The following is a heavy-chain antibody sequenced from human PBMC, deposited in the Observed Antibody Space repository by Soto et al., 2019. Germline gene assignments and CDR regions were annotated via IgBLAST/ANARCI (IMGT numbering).Heavy chain of an antibody. CDR1: GDSVRSNVYY. Sequence: QVQLQESGPGLVKPSETLSLTCSVSGDSVRSNVYYWSWIRQPPGKGLEWIAYISHSGTTKSNPSLKSPVTVSVDPSKNQFSLKLNFVTAADTAMYYCARVSFYYDSSGYPVAWFDPWGQGTLVTVSS. J-gene: IGHJ5*02. CDR3: ARVSFYYDSSGYPVAWFDP. CDR2: ISHSGTT. D-gene: IGHD3-22*01. V-gene: IGHV4-61*08.